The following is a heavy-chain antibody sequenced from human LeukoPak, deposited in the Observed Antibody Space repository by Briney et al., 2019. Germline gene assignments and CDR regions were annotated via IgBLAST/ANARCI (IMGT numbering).Heavy chain of an antibody. CDR2: IYYSGST. V-gene: IGHV4-59*01. CDR1: GGSISSYY. D-gene: IGHD3-16*02. Sequence: SETLSLTCTVSGGSISSYYWSWIRQPPGKGLEWIGYIYYSGSTNYNPSLKSRVTISVDTSKNQFSLKLSSVTAADTAVYYCARGPRGRLRLGELSLRYDYWGQGTLVTVSS. J-gene: IGHJ4*02. CDR3: ARGPRGRLRLGELSLRYDY.